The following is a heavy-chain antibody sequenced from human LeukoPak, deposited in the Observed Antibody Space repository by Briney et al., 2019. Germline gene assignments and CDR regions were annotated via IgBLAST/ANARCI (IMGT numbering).Heavy chain of an antibody. CDR1: GFTFSSYA. CDR2: ISGSGVRT. D-gene: IGHD4-17*01. Sequence: GGSLRLSCSASGFTFSSYAMSWVRQAPGKGLEWVSLISGSGVRTYYADSVKGRFTISRDSSKNTLYLQMNSLRAEDTAVYYCAKGSEALASTARYYYFYMDVWGKGTTVTVSS. J-gene: IGHJ6*03. CDR3: AKGSEALASTARYYYFYMDV. V-gene: IGHV3-23*01.